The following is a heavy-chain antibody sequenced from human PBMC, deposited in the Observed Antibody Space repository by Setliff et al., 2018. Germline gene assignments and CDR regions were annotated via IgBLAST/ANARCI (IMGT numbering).Heavy chain of an antibody. J-gene: IGHJ3*01. D-gene: IGHD1-26*01. V-gene: IGHV4-30-4*08. CDR3: AREVGTSTSSDAFDV. CDR2: IYHSGSA. CDR1: GDSISSGDYF. Sequence: SETLSLTCSVSGDSISSGDYFWSWIRQPPGKGLEWIAYIYHSGSAYYNPSLKSRVTMSVDTSKNQFSLHLTSVTAADTAVYYCAREVGTSTSSDAFDVWGQGMMVTV.